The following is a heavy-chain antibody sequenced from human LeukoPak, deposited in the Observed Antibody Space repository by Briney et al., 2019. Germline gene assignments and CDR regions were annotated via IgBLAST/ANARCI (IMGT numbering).Heavy chain of an antibody. J-gene: IGHJ6*02. CDR3: ARSDYYDRKGMDV. CDR2: ISSSSNTI. CDR1: GFTFSSYS. Sequence: GGSLRLSCAASGFTFSSYSMNWVRQAPGKGLEWVSYISSSSNTIYYVDSVKGRFTISRDNAKNSLYLQMNSLRAEDTAVYYCARSDYYDRKGMDVWGQGTTVTVSS. V-gene: IGHV3-48*04. D-gene: IGHD3-22*01.